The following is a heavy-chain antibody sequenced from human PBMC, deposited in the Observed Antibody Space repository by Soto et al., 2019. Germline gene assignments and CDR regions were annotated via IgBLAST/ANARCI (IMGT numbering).Heavy chain of an antibody. CDR3: AREYTAWPLAYGLDV. Sequence: GGSLRLSCVGSGLTFSTYSINWVRQAPGKGLEWVSSISSRSDIYYADSVKGRFTISRDNAKNSVSLQMNSLRAEDTAVYYCAREYTAWPLAYGLDVWGQGTTVTVSS. D-gene: IGHD2-2*02. J-gene: IGHJ6*02. CDR2: ISSRSDI. V-gene: IGHV3-21*01. CDR1: GLTFSTYS.